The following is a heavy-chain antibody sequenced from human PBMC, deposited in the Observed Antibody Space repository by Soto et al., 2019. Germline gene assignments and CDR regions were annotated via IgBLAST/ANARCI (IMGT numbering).Heavy chain of an antibody. CDR3: ARERWGSGSRWFDP. CDR1: GYTFTSYS. V-gene: IGHV1-3*05. Sequence: QVQIMQSGAEEKKPGASVKVSCKASGYTFTSYSMHWVRQAPGQRLEWMGWINVGNGNTKYSQKFQGRVTITTDTSASTAYMELSSLTSEDTAVYYCARERWGSGSRWFDPWGQGTLVTVSS. D-gene: IGHD6-19*01. J-gene: IGHJ5*02. CDR2: INVGNGNT.